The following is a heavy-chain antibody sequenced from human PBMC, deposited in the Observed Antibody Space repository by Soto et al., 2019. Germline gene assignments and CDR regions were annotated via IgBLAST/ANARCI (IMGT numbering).Heavy chain of an antibody. J-gene: IGHJ5*02. D-gene: IGHD4-4*01. CDR2: IYYSGSS. V-gene: IGHV4-39*01. CDR3: ARHWLQSWFDP. CDR1: GGSISSSSYY. Sequence: QLQLQESGPGLVKPSETLSLTCTVSGGSISSSSYYWGWIRQPPGKGLEWIGSIYYSGSSYYNPYLKSRVTISVDTSKNQFSLKLISVTAADPAVYYCARHWLQSWFDPWGQGTLVTVSS.